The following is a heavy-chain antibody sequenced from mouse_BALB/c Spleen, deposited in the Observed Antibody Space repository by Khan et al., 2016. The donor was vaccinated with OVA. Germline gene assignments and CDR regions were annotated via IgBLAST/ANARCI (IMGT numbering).Heavy chain of an antibody. J-gene: IGHJ3*01. CDR3: ERGGYDSFAY. Sequence: QIQLVQSGAELARPGASVKMSCKASGYIFTSYMMHWVKQRPGQGLEWIGDINPCSGYTNYNQKFKDKATLTADKSSSTAYMQLDSLTSEDSAVCDWERGGYDSFAYWGQGTLVTVSA. V-gene: IGHV1-4*01. CDR2: INPCSGYT. CDR1: GYIFTSYM. D-gene: IGHD1-1*01.